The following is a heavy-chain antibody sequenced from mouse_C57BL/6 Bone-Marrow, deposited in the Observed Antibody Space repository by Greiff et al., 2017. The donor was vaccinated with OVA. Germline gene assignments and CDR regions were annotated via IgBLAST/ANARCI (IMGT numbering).Heavy chain of an antibody. J-gene: IGHJ2*01. CDR1: GYSFTGYY. D-gene: IGHD2-2*01. Sequence: VQLQQSGPELVKPGASVKISCKASGYSFTGYYMNWVKQSPEKSLEWIGEINPSTGGTTYNQKFKAKATLTVDKSSSTAYMQLKSLTSEDSAVYYCAREEVLWLRRGDYFDYWGQGTTLTVSS. V-gene: IGHV1-42*01. CDR3: AREEVLWLRRGDYFDY. CDR2: INPSTGGT.